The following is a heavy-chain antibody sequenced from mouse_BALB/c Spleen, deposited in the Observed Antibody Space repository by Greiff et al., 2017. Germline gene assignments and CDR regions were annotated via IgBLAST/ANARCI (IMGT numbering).Heavy chain of an antibody. V-gene: IGHV1-63*01. Sequence: VQLQQSGAELVRPGTSVKISCKASGYAFTNYWLGWVKQRPGHGLEWIGDIYPGSGNTYYNEKFKGKATLTADKSSSTAYMQLSSLTSEDSAVYCCARSEGSSCGYAYWGQGTLVTVSA. CDR1: GYAFTNYW. CDR3: ARSEGSSCGYAY. D-gene: IGHD1-1*01. J-gene: IGHJ3*01. CDR2: IYPGSGNT.